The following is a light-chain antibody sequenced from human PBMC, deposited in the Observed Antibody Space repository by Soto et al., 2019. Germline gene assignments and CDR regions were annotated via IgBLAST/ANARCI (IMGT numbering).Light chain of an antibody. Sequence: DIQMTQSPSTLSASVGDRVTITCRASQSISSWLAWYQQKPGKAPKLLIYTASSLESGVPSRFSGSGSGTEVTLTISSLQPNDFATYSYEEYNNHWRYTFGQGTKVEIK. V-gene: IGKV1-5*03. J-gene: IGKJ2*01. CDR1: QSISSW. CDR3: EEYNNHWRYT. CDR2: TAS.